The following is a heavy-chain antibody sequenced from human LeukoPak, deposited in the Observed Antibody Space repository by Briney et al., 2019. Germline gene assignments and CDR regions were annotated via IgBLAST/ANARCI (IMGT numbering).Heavy chain of an antibody. V-gene: IGHV1-18*01. J-gene: IGHJ3*02. CDR2: ISGYNGNT. CDR1: DYTFSSYG. Sequence: SVKVSCKASDYTFSSYGISWVRQAPGQGLERMGWISGYNGNTKYAQNLQGRVTMTTDTSTTTAYMELRSLRSDDTAVYYCARGRYYDSGGYDEAFDIWGQGTAVTVSS. D-gene: IGHD3-22*01. CDR3: ARGRYYDSGGYDEAFDI.